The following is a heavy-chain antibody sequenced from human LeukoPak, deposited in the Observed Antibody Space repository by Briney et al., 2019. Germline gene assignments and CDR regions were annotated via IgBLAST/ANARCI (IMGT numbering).Heavy chain of an antibody. CDR1: GFTFDDYA. CDR3: AKDMDIGYSSGWLIDY. V-gene: IGHV3-9*01. CDR2: ISWNSGSI. Sequence: GGPLRLSCAASGFTFDDYAMHWLRQAPGKGLEWVSGISWNSGSIGYADSVKGRFTISRDNAKNSLYLQMNSLRAEDTALYYCAKDMDIGYSSGWLIDYWGQGTLVTVSS. J-gene: IGHJ4*02. D-gene: IGHD6-19*01.